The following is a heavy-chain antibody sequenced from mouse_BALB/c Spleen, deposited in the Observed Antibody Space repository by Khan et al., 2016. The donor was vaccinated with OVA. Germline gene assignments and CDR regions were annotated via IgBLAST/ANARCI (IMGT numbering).Heavy chain of an antibody. J-gene: IGHJ2*01. CDR1: GYTFINYW. Sequence: VQLQQSGAELAKPGASVKMSCKASGYTFINYWILWVKQRPGQGLEWIGYINPSTGYTEYNQNFKEKSTLTADKSSSTAYMQLSSLTAEDSEVYYCARRGLRWDFDYWGQGTTLTVSS. CDR2: INPSTGYT. V-gene: IGHV1-7*01. CDR3: ARRGLRWDFDY. D-gene: IGHD1-1*01.